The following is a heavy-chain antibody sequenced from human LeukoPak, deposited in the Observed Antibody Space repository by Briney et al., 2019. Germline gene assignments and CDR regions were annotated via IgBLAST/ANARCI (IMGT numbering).Heavy chain of an antibody. D-gene: IGHD3-10*01. J-gene: IGHJ6*04. CDR3: ARDRAPVLLWFGESKPYYYYGMDV. Sequence: ASVKVSCKASGYTFTGYGISWVRQAPGQGLEWMGWISAYNGNTNYAQKLQGRVTMTTDTSTSTAYMELRSLRSDDTAVYYCARDRAPVLLWFGESKPYYYYGMDVWGKGTTVTVSS. CDR1: GYTFTGYG. CDR2: ISAYNGNT. V-gene: IGHV1-18*04.